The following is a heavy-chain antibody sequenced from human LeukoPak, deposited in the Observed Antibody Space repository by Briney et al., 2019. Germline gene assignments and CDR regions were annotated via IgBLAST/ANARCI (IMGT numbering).Heavy chain of an antibody. CDR2: VYTSGGT. D-gene: IGHD3-10*01. V-gene: IGHV4-4*07. J-gene: IGHJ4*02. CDR1: GGSISNDY. CDR3: ARGDTYGSGRHQHTTLDY. Sequence: SETLSLTCTVSGGSISNDYWSWIRQAAGKELEWIGRVYTSGGTNYNPSLKSRVTISLDKSKKQFSLNLNSVTAADTAVYYCARGDTYGSGRHQHTTLDYWGPGTLVTVSS.